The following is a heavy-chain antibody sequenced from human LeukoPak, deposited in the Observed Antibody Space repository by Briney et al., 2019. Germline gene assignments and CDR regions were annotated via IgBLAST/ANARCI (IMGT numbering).Heavy chain of an antibody. V-gene: IGHV1-18*04. Sequence: ASVKVSCKASGYTFTSYGVSWVRQAPGQGLEWMGWISAYNGNTNYAQKLQGRVTMTTDTSTSTAYMELRSLRSDDTAVYYCARGYDILTGDSNPFYYWGQGTLVTVSS. J-gene: IGHJ4*02. CDR2: ISAYNGNT. CDR3: ARGYDILTGDSNPFYY. D-gene: IGHD3-9*01. CDR1: GYTFTSYG.